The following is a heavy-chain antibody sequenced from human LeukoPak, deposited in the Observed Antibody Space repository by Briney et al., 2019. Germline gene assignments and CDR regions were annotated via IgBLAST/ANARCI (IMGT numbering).Heavy chain of an antibody. CDR1: GFTFDDYA. CDR2: IKQDGSKK. CDR3: TRVGYIDEGIDY. J-gene: IGHJ4*02. Sequence: GRSLRLSCAASGFTFDDYAMHWVRQAPGKGLEWVANIKQDGSKKSYVDSVKGRFTISRDNAKNSLYLQMNSLRAEDMAIYYCTRVGYIDEGIDYWGQGTLVTVSS. V-gene: IGHV3-7*04. D-gene: IGHD5-24*01.